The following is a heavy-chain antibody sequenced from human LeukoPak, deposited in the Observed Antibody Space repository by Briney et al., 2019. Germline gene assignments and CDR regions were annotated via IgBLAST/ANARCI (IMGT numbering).Heavy chain of an antibody. J-gene: IGHJ1*01. CDR1: GYTFTSYG. D-gene: IGHD6-13*01. Sequence: ASVKVSCKASGYTFTSYGISVVRHAPGQGLEWMGLISAYNGNTTYAQKLKGRVTMTTDTSKSTAYMELRSLRSDDTAVYYCVSTPGYSSSWYTYFQHWGQGTLVTVSS. V-gene: IGHV1-18*01. CDR3: VSTPGYSSSWYTYFQH. CDR2: ISAYNGNT.